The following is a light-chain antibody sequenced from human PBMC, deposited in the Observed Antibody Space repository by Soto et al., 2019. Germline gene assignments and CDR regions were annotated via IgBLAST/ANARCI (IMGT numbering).Light chain of an antibody. CDR3: CSYAGSSTVVI. CDR1: SSDVGSSNL. J-gene: IGLJ2*01. V-gene: IGLV2-23*03. Sequence: QSVLTQPASVSGSPGQSITISCTATSSDVGSSNLVSWYQQHPGKAPKLMIYEGSKRPSGVSNRFSGSKSGNTASLTISGLQAEDEADYYCCSYAGSSTVVIFGGGTKVTVL. CDR2: EGS.